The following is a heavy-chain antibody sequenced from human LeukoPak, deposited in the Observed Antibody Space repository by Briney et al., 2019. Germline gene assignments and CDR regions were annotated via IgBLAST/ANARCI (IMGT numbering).Heavy chain of an antibody. Sequence: PGGSLRLSCAASGFIVSNNYMTWVRQAPGKGLEWVSVIYNDGSTHYADSVKGRFSISRDNSKNTLYLQMNSLRAEDTAVYYCARSVYGDSAALDYWGQGTLVTVSS. CDR2: IYNDGST. CDR1: GFIVSNNY. CDR3: ARSVYGDSAALDY. J-gene: IGHJ4*02. D-gene: IGHD4-17*01. V-gene: IGHV3-53*01.